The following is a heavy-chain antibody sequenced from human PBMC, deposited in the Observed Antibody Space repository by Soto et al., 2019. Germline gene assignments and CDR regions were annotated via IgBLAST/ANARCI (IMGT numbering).Heavy chain of an antibody. CDR2: IYPGDSDT. Sequence: GESLKISCKGSGYSFTSYWIGWVRQMPGKGLEWMGIIYPGDSDTRYSPSFQGQVTISADKSISTAYLQWSSLKASDTAMYYCARLGGYCSSTSCRMDPDYYYMDVWGKGTTVTVSS. CDR3: ARLGGYCSSTSCRMDPDYYYMDV. CDR1: GYSFTSYW. J-gene: IGHJ6*03. D-gene: IGHD2-2*01. V-gene: IGHV5-51*01.